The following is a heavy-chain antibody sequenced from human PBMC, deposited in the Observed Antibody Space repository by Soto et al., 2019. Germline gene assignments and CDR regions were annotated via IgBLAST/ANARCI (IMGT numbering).Heavy chain of an antibody. CDR3: ARHTTHYGDYGISENWFDP. CDR1: GYSFTSYW. J-gene: IGHJ5*02. V-gene: IGHV5-51*01. CDR2: IYPGDSDT. Sequence: GESLKISCKGSGYSFTSYWIGWVRQMPGKGLEWMGIIYPGDSDTRYSPSFQGQVTISADKSISTAYLQWSSLKASDTAMYYCARHTTHYGDYGISENWFDPWGQGTLVTVSS. D-gene: IGHD4-17*01.